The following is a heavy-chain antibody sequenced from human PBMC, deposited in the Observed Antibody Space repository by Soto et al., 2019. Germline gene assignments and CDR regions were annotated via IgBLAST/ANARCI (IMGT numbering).Heavy chain of an antibody. J-gene: IGHJ1*01. D-gene: IGHD2-21*01. V-gene: IGHV3-23*01. Sequence: PGGSLRLSCAASGFTFSSYAMSWVRQAPGKGLEWVSVIDESGDTTYYADSVKGRFTISRDNSKNTLYLQMNSLRAEDTAVYYCAKDGPSSPVITKLEYFHHWGQGTLVTVSS. CDR2: IDESGDTT. CDR3: AKDGPSSPVITKLEYFHH. CDR1: GFTFSSYA.